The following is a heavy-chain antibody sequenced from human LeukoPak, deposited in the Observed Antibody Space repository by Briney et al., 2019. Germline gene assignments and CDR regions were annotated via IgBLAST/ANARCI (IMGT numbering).Heavy chain of an antibody. D-gene: IGHD3-10*01. CDR1: GYTFTNYY. CDR2: INPSGGST. Sequence: ASVKVSCKASGYTFTNYYMHWVRQAPGQGLEWMGIINPSGGSTSCAQRFQGRVTMTRDTSTSTVYMELSSLRSEDTAVYYCARDLIMYGSESYFDNTFDIWGQGTKVTVSS. V-gene: IGHV1-46*01. J-gene: IGHJ3*02. CDR3: ARDLIMYGSESYFDNTFDI.